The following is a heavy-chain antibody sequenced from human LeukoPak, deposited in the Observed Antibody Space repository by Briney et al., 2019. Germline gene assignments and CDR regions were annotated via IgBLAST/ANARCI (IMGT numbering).Heavy chain of an antibody. V-gene: IGHV3-72*01. CDR3: TSGTLNLFQY. CDR1: GFTFSDHY. J-gene: IGHJ4*02. CDR2: VRNKASGYTT. Sequence: GGSLRLSCAASGFTFSDHYMDWVRQTPGKGLEWVGRVRNKASGYTTEYAASVKVRFTISRDDSKNSLYLQMNSLETADTAVYYCTSGTLNLFQYWGQGTLVSVSS. D-gene: IGHD1-14*01.